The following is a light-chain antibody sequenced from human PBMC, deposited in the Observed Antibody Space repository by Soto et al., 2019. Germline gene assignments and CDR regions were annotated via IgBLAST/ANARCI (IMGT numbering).Light chain of an antibody. CDR3: PQYGDSPPRYT. J-gene: IGKJ2*01. Sequence: EIVLTQSPGTLSLSPGERATLSCRASERITNNFLSWYQQKPGQAPRLVIYLASTRAAGIPDRFSGSGSGTDFSLTISRLEPEDFAVYYCPQYGDSPPRYTFGQGTKLEI. V-gene: IGKV3-20*01. CDR2: LAS. CDR1: ERITNNF.